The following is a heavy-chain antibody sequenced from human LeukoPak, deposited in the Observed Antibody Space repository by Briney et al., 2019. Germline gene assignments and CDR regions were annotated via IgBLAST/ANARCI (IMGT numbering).Heavy chain of an antibody. CDR2: ISSGSSAR. CDR1: GFTFSSHS. D-gene: IGHD2-2*01. V-gene: IGHV3-48*01. Sequence: GGSLRLSCAASGFTFSSHSMNWVCQTPGKGLEWVSYISSGSSARYYADSVKGRFTISRDDARNSLYLQMNSLRAEDTAVYYCARDHQPGLEKFGMDVWGQGTTVTVSS. J-gene: IGHJ6*02. CDR3: ARDHQPGLEKFGMDV.